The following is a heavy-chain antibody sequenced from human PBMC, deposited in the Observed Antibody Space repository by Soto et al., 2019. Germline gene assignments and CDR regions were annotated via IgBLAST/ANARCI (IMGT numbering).Heavy chain of an antibody. CDR3: TRGDY. CDR1: GDSMTTVGYY. V-gene: IGHV4-31*03. Sequence: QVQLQESGPGLVKPSQTLSLTCTVSGDSMTTVGYYWTWIRQHPGQGLEWIGFISYSGSTYYSSSLQGRVAISADTSKNPFSLKLNSVTAADPAVYYCTRGDYWGQGTLVTVSS. J-gene: IGHJ4*02. CDR2: ISYSGST.